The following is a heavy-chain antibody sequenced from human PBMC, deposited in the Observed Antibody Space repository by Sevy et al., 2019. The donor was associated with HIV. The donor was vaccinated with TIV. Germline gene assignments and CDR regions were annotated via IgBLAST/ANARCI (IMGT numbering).Heavy chain of an antibody. CDR1: GFTFNNYA. CDR3: AKDGISEMATVGMDV. CDR2: ISGGGGGT. D-gene: IGHD4-4*01. Sequence: GGSLRLSCAASGFTFNNYAMSWVRQAPGKGLEGKGLEWVSTISGGGGGTYYADSVRGRFTISRDNSKNTLYLQMNSLRAEDTAVYYCAKDGISEMATVGMDVWGQGTTVTVSS. J-gene: IGHJ6*02. V-gene: IGHV3-23*01.